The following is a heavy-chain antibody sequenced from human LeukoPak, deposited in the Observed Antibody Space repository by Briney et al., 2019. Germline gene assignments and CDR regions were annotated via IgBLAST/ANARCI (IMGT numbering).Heavy chain of an antibody. CDR3: ARGEDSGYYDYFDY. V-gene: IGHV3-53*01. J-gene: IGHJ4*02. D-gene: IGHD3-22*01. CDR2: IYTGGNT. Sequence: PGGSLRLSCAASGFTVDSNYLSWVRQAPGKGLEWVSTIYTGGNTYYAASVKGRFTISRDFSKNTVFLHMNSLRAEDTAMYYCARGEDSGYYDYFDYWGQGALVTVSS. CDR1: GFTVDSNY.